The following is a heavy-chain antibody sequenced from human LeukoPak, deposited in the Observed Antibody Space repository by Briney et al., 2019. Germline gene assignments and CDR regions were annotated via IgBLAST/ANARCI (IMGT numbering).Heavy chain of an antibody. Sequence: SQTLSLTCAISGDSVSSNSAAWNWIGQSPSRGLEWLGRTYYRSKWYNDYAVSMRSRVSINPDTSKNQFSLQLNSVTPEDTAVYYCARTSGWIEYWGQGTLVTVSA. CDR3: ARTSGWIEY. D-gene: IGHD6-19*01. CDR1: GDSVSSNSAA. J-gene: IGHJ4*02. CDR2: TYYRSKWYN. V-gene: IGHV6-1*01.